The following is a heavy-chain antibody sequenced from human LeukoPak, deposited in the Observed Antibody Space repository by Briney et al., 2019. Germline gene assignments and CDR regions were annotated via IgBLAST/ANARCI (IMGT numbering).Heavy chain of an antibody. CDR1: GGTFSSYA. Sequence: SVEVSCKASGGTFSSYAISWVRQAPGQGLEWMGRIIPIFGTANYAQKFQGGVTITTDESTSTAYMELSSLRSEDTAVYYCASSVAVAGTRFYYYYMDVWGKGTTVTVSS. D-gene: IGHD6-19*01. CDR2: IIPIFGTA. J-gene: IGHJ6*03. V-gene: IGHV1-69*05. CDR3: ASSVAVAGTRFYYYYMDV.